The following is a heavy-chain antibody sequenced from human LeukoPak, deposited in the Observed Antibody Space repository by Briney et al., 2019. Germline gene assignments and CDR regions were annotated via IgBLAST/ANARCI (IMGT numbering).Heavy chain of an antibody. J-gene: IGHJ4*02. CDR2: INSDGSST. Sequence: PGGSLRLSCTASGFTFSSYWMHWVRQAPGKGLVWVSCINSDGSSTNYADSVKGRFTISRDNAKNTLYLQMNSLRAEDTAVYYCATMATSDYWGQGTLVTVSS. D-gene: IGHD5-24*01. CDR1: GFTFSSYW. V-gene: IGHV3-74*01. CDR3: ATMATSDY.